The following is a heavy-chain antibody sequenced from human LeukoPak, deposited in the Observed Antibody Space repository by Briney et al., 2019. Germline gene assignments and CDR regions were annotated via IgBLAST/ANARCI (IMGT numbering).Heavy chain of an antibody. Sequence: GGSLTLSCTGTGFNFNMFAINWVRQAPGQGLEWVSGLSRGGSTTNYADSVKGRFTVSRDRSTNTVYLQMNSLRAEDTALYYCAKEQRIRHCSEGVCTEGYYFDYGGQGSLVTVSS. CDR2: LSRGGSTT. CDR3: AKEQRIRHCSEGVCTEGYYFDY. J-gene: IGHJ4*02. V-gene: IGHV3-23*01. CDR1: GFNFNMFA. D-gene: IGHD2-8*01.